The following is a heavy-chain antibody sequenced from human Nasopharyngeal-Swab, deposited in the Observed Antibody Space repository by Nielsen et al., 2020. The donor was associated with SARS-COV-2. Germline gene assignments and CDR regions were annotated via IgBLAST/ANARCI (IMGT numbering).Heavy chain of an antibody. CDR1: GGSISSYH. Sequence: SETLSLTCTVPGGSISSYHWSWIRQPAGKGLAWIGRIYTSGSTNYNPSLKSRVTMSVDTSKNPFFLKLRSVTAADTAVYYCARGTYYYDSSGPAFDYWGQGTLVTVSS. V-gene: IGHV4-4*07. J-gene: IGHJ4*02. D-gene: IGHD3-22*01. CDR2: IYTSGST. CDR3: ARGTYYYDSSGPAFDY.